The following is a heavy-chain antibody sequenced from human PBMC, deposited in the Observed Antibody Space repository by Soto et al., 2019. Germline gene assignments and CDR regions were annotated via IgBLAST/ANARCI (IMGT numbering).Heavy chain of an antibody. Sequence: QVQLVESGGGVVQPGRSLRLSCAASGFTFSSYGMHWVRQAPGKRLEWVAVISYDGSNKYYADSVKGRFTISRDNSKNTLYLQMNSLRAEDTAVYYCAPDYGAFDYWGQGTLVTVSS. J-gene: IGHJ4*02. CDR3: APDYGAFDY. CDR1: GFTFSSYG. D-gene: IGHD4-17*01. V-gene: IGHV3-30*03. CDR2: ISYDGSNK.